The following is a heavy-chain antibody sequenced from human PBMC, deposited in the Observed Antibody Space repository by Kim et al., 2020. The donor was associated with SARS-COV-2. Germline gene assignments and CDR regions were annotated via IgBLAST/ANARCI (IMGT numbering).Heavy chain of an antibody. D-gene: IGHD6-13*01. CDR3: GAYSSSRGVN. CDR1: GFTISNYW. Sequence: GGSLRLSCAASGFTISNYWMNWFRQAPGKGLVWVSNINPDGSTTDYADSVRGRFTISRDNAKNTLYLEMDSLRDGDTAMYYFGAYSSSRGVNWGQGTVVTVSS. J-gene: IGHJ4*02. V-gene: IGHV3-74*01. CDR2: INPDGSTT.